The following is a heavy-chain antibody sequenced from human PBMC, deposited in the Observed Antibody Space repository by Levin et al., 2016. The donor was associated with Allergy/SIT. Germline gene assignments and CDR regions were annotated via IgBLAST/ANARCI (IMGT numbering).Heavy chain of an antibody. J-gene: IGHJ4*02. D-gene: IGHD1-26*01. CDR3: ARDLASGSYDY. CDR2: ISSSSSYT. V-gene: IGHV3-11*05. Sequence: GESLKISCAASGFTFSDYYMSWIRQAPGKGLEWVSYISSSSSYTNYADSVKGRFTISRDNAKNSLYLQMNSLRAEDTAVYYCARDLASGSYDYWGQGTLVTVSS. CDR1: GFTFSDYY.